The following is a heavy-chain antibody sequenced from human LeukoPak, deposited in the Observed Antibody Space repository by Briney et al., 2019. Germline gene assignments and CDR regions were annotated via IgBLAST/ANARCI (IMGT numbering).Heavy chain of an antibody. CDR2: ISSSGSTI. Sequence: GGSLRLSCAASGFTFSSYEMNWVRQAPGKGLEWVSYISSSGSTIYYADSVKGRFTISRDNAKNSLYLQMNSLRAEDTAVYYCARDQGYYGSGSYGPDYWGQGTLVTVSS. D-gene: IGHD3-10*01. CDR1: GFTFSSYE. CDR3: ARDQGYYGSGSYGPDY. V-gene: IGHV3-48*03. J-gene: IGHJ4*02.